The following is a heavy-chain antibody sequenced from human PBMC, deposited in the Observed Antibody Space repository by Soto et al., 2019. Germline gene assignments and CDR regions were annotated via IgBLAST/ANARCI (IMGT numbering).Heavy chain of an antibody. D-gene: IGHD3-3*01. CDR3: ARRGYDFWSGYYGEYYMDV. J-gene: IGHJ6*03. Sequence: GGSLRLSCAASGFTFSSYAMSWVRQAPGKGLEWVSAISGSGGSTYYADSVKGRFTISRDNSKNTLYLQMNSLRAEDTAVYYCARRGYDFWSGYYGEYYMDVWGKGTTVTVSS. CDR1: GFTFSSYA. CDR2: ISGSGGST. V-gene: IGHV3-23*01.